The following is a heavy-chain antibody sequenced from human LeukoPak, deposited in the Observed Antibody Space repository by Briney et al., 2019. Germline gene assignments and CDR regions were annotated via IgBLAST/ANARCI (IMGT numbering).Heavy chain of an antibody. J-gene: IGHJ4*02. CDR1: GGTFSSYA. Sequence: ASVKVSCKASGGTFSSYAISWVRQAPGQGLEWMGGIIPIFGTANYAQKFQGRVTITADESTSTAYMELSSLRSEDTAVYYCARSLERSGYGSAGYWGQGTLVTVSS. V-gene: IGHV1-69*13. CDR2: IIPIFGTA. D-gene: IGHD5-12*01. CDR3: ARSLERSGYGSAGY.